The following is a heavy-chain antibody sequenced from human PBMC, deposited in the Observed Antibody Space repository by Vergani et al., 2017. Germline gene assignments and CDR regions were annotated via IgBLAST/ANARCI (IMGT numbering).Heavy chain of an antibody. CDR2: IKQDGSEK. D-gene: IGHD6-19*01. CDR1: GFTFSSYW. Sequence: EVQLVESGGGLVQPGGSLRLSCAASGFTFSSYWMSWVRQAPGKGLEWVANIKQDGSEKYYVDSVKGRFTISRDNAKNSLYLKMNSLRAEDTAVYYCAKETYSSGSDDAFDIWGQGTMVTVSS. CDR3: AKETYSSGSDDAFDI. J-gene: IGHJ3*02. V-gene: IGHV3-7*03.